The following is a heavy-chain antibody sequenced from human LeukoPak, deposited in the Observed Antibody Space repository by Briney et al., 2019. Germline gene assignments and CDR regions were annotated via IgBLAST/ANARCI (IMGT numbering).Heavy chain of an antibody. J-gene: IGHJ4*02. D-gene: IGHD3-16*01. V-gene: IGHV3-23*01. CDR3: AKDYIRRAWD. CDR2: TSSGGLT. Sequence: PGGSLRLSCAASGFTFSNDAMSWVRQAPGKGLEWVSATSSGGLTFYADSVQGRFTISRDNSKNTLYLHMNSLRGEDTAVYYCAKDYIRRAWDWGQGTLVTVSS. CDR1: GFTFSNDA.